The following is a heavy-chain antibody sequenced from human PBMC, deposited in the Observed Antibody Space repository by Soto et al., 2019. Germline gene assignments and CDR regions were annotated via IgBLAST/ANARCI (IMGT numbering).Heavy chain of an antibody. CDR1: GFTFGSYW. D-gene: IGHD2-15*01. J-gene: IGHJ4*02. CDR3: ARFSRSADGY. Sequence: EVQLVESGGGLVQPGGSLRLSCVASGFTFGSYWMSWVRQAPGKGLEWVANIKQDGSVKDYVDSMKGRFTISRDNAKNSLYLQMNSLRVEDTGVYYCARFSRSADGYWGQGTLVTVSS. CDR2: IKQDGSVK. V-gene: IGHV3-7*01.